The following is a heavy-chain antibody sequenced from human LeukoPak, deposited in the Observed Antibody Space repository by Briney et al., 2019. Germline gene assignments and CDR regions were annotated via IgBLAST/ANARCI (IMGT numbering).Heavy chain of an antibody. CDR2: IKQDGNEK. Sequence: PGGSLRLSCVASGFTFSDYWMTWVRQAPGTGLEWVANIKQDGNEKYYVDSVKGRFTISRDNAKNSLHLQTDNLRAEDTAVYYCARPKNRENYWRAFDIWGQGTMVTASS. CDR3: ARPKNRENYWRAFDI. CDR1: GFTFSDYW. V-gene: IGHV3-7*03. D-gene: IGHD1-7*01. J-gene: IGHJ3*02.